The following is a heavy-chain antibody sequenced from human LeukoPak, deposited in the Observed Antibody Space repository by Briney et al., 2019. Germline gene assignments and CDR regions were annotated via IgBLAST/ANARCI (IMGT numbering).Heavy chain of an antibody. CDR1: GFTSISYG. CDR3: ARELPREVTLDY. CDR2: INNGGSDM. V-gene: IGHV3-74*01. Sequence: PGGSLRLSCAASGFTSISYGMQWVRQAPGKGLVWVSRINNGGSDMSYADSVKGRFTISRDNAKNTLYLQMKSLRAEDTAVYYCARELPREVTLDYWGQGTPVTVSS. J-gene: IGHJ4*01. D-gene: IGHD2-21*02.